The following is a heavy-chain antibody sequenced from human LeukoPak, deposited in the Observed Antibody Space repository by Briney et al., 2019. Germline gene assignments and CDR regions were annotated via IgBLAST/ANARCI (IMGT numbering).Heavy chain of an antibody. Sequence: GGSLRLSCATSGFTVSSNYMSWVRQAPGKGLEWVSVIYSGDSTYYADSVKGRFTISRDNSKNTLYLQMNSLRAEDTAVYYCARDRTRYGDYAVLWGQGTLVTVSS. D-gene: IGHD4-17*01. CDR2: IYSGDST. V-gene: IGHV3-53*01. CDR3: ARDRTRYGDYAVL. CDR1: GFTVSSNY. J-gene: IGHJ4*02.